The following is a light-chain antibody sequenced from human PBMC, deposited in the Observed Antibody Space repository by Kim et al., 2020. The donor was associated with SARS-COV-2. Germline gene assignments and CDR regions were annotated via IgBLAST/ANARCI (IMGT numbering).Light chain of an antibody. CDR2: YDS. V-gene: IGLV3-21*04. Sequence: APGKTARITCGANNIGSKSVHWYQLKPGQAPVLVIYYDSDRPSGIPERFSGSNSGNTSALTIRRVDAGDEAEYYCQVWDKSSDHPVFGGGTQLTVL. J-gene: IGLJ3*02. CDR1: NIGSKS. CDR3: QVWDKSSDHPV.